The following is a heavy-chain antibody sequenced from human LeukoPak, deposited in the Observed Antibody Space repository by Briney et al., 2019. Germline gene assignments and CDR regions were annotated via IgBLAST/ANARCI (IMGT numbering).Heavy chain of an antibody. Sequence: SEALSLTCAVYGGSFSGYYWSWIRQPPGKGLEWIGEINHSGSTNYNPSLKSRVTISVDTSKNQFSLKLSSVTAADTAVYYCARFGSSYYYYYMDVWGKGTTVTVSS. J-gene: IGHJ6*03. CDR1: GGSFSGYY. CDR2: INHSGST. CDR3: ARFGSSYYYYYMDV. V-gene: IGHV4-34*01. D-gene: IGHD2-2*01.